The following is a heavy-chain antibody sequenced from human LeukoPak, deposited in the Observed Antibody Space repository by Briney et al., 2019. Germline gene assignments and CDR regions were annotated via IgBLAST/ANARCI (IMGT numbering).Heavy chain of an antibody. J-gene: IGHJ4*02. CDR1: GGSFSSYY. CDR3: ARQSSGWYSDPYHFDY. V-gene: IGHV4-59*08. CDR2: IYYSGST. Sequence: PSETQSLTCAVYGGSFSSYYWSWIRQPPGKGLEWIGYIYYSGSTNYNPSLKSRVTISVDTSKNQFSLKLSSVTAADTAVYYCARQSSGWYSDPYHFDYWGQGTLVTVSS. D-gene: IGHD6-19*01.